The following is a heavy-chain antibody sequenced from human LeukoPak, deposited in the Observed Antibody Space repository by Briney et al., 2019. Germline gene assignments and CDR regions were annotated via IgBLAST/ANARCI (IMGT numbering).Heavy chain of an antibody. D-gene: IGHD2-15*01. CDR3: AKLNVGEMAYCDS. Sequence: GGSLRLSCAASGFTLDDYAMHWVRQAPGKGLERVSGISWNSGSIGYADSVKGRFTISRENSKNTLYLQMMGLRVEDTAIYYCAKLNVGEMAYCDSWGQGILVTVSS. CDR2: ISWNSGSI. V-gene: IGHV3-9*01. CDR1: GFTLDDYA. J-gene: IGHJ4*02.